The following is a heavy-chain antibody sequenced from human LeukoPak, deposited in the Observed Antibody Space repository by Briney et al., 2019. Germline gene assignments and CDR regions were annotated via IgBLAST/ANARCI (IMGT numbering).Heavy chain of an antibody. J-gene: IGHJ5*02. CDR1: GYSISSGYY. V-gene: IGHV4-38-2*02. CDR3: ARRMDA. Sequence: SETLSLTCTVSGYSISSGYYWGWIRQPPGKGLEWIGSIYHSGSTYYNPSLKSRVTISVDTSKNQFSLKLSSVTAADTAVYYCARRMDAWGQGTLVTVSS. CDR2: IYHSGST.